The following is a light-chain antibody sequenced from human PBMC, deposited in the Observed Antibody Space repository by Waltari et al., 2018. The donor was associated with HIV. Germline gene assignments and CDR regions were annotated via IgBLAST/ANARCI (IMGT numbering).Light chain of an antibody. CDR3: NSYTTSSTYV. V-gene: IGLV2-14*01. CDR2: EVS. Sequence: QSALTQPASVSGSPGQSITISCTGSSSDVGGYNYVSWYQQHPGKAPKLMIYEVSNRPSGVSNRFSASKSGNTAYLTISGLQAEDEADYYCNSYTTSSTYVFGTGTKVTVL. J-gene: IGLJ1*01. CDR1: SSDVGGYNY.